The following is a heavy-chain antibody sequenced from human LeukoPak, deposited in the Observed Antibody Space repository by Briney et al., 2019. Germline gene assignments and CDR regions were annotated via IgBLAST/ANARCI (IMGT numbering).Heavy chain of an antibody. J-gene: IGHJ3*02. CDR1: GGSFSGYY. CDR3: ARGYSGSYYIAFDI. Sequence: ETLSLTCAVYGGSFSGYYWSWIRQPPGKGLEWIGEINHSGSTNYNPSLKSRVTISVDTSKNQFSLKPSSVTAADTAVYYCARGYSGSYYIAFDIWGQGTMVTVSS. CDR2: INHSGST. D-gene: IGHD1-26*01. V-gene: IGHV4-34*01.